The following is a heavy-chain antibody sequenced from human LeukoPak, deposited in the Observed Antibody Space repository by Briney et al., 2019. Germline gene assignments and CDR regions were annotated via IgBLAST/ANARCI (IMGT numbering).Heavy chain of an antibody. V-gene: IGHV5-51*01. CDR1: GYSFTSYW. Sequence: GESLKISCKGSGYSFTSYWIGWVRQMPGKGLEWMGIISPGDSDTRYSPSFQGQVTISADKSMTTAYLQWSSLKASDTAMYYCARYSSESSGSTVTYWGQGTLVTVSS. CDR2: ISPGDSDT. CDR3: ARYSSESSGSTVTY. D-gene: IGHD6-19*01. J-gene: IGHJ4*02.